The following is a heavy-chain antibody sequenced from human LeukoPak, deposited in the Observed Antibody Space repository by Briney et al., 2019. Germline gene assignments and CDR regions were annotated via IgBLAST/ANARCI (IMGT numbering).Heavy chain of an antibody. V-gene: IGHV3-21*01. CDR2: ISSSSSYI. CDR3: ARDSDGDYVIDY. J-gene: IGHJ4*02. Sequence: GGSLRLSCAASGFTFSSYSMNWVRQAPGKGLEWVSSISSSSSYIYYADSVKGRFTISRDNAKSSLYLQMNSLRAEDTAVYYCARDSDGDYVIDYWGQGTLVTVSS. CDR1: GFTFSSYS. D-gene: IGHD4-17*01.